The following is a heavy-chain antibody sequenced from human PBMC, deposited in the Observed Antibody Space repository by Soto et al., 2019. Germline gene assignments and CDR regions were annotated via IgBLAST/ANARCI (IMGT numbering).Heavy chain of an antibody. CDR3: ARGGDYYDSSVNPNWLDP. Sequence: GASVKVSCKASGYTFTSYGISWVRQAPGQGLEWMGWISAYNGNTNYAQKLQGRVTMTTDTSTSTAYMELRSLRSDDTAVYYCARGGDYYDSSVNPNWLDPWGQGTLVTVSS. D-gene: IGHD3-22*01. CDR1: GYTFTSYG. J-gene: IGHJ5*02. V-gene: IGHV1-18*01. CDR2: ISAYNGNT.